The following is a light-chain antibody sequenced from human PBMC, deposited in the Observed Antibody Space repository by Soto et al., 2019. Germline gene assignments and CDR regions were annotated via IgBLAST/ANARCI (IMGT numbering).Light chain of an antibody. J-gene: IGKJ4*01. CDR2: DAS. CDR1: QSVSNK. Sequence: EVVLTQSAGTLSLYKGERATLSCRASQSVSNKLAWYQQKPGQAPRLLIYDASNRATGIPARFSGSGSGTDFTLTISSLEPEDFAVYYCQQRNNWPPVTFGGGTNVAIK. V-gene: IGKV3-11*01. CDR3: QQRNNWPPVT.